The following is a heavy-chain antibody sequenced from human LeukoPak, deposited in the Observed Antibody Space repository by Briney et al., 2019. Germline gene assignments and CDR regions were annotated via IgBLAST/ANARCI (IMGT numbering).Heavy chain of an antibody. J-gene: IGHJ5*02. CDR1: GGSISSGSYY. V-gene: IGHV4-61*02. CDR3: ARGHGNTVVAATAGWFDP. Sequence: TSETLSLTCTVSGGSISSGSYYWSWIRQPAGKGLEWIGRIYTSGSTNYNPSLKSRVTISVDTSKDQFSLKLSSVTAADTAVYYCARGHGNTVVAATAGWFDPWGQGTLVTVSS. D-gene: IGHD2-15*01. CDR2: IYTSGST.